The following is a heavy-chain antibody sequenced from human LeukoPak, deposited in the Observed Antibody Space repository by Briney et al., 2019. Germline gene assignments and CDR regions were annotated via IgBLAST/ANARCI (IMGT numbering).Heavy chain of an antibody. CDR3: AGTGYSSSFPYYFDY. D-gene: IGHD6-13*01. V-gene: IGHV3-21*01. J-gene: IGHJ4*02. CDR2: ISSSSYI. Sequence: GGSLRLSCAASGFTFSSYSMNWVRQAPGKGLEWVSSISSSSYIYYADSVKGRFTISRDNAKNSLYLQMNSLRAEDTAVYYCAGTGYSSSFPYYFDYWGQGTLVTVSS. CDR1: GFTFSSYS.